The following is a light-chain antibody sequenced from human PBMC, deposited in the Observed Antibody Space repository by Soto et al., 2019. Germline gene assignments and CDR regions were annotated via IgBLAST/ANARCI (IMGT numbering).Light chain of an antibody. V-gene: IGLV1-47*02. CDR1: SSNIGSNY. CDR3: AAWDDSLGGFYV. J-gene: IGLJ1*01. Sequence: QSVLTQPPSASGTPGQRVTISCSGSSSNIGSNYVYWYQQLPGTAPNLLIYSNNQRPSGVPDRFSGSNSGTSASLAISGLLPEDEADYYCAAWDDSLGGFYVFGTGTKLTVL. CDR2: SNN.